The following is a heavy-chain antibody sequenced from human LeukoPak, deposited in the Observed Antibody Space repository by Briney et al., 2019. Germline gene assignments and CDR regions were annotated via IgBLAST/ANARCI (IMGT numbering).Heavy chain of an antibody. CDR3: ARAQIAVAGRGAFDI. V-gene: IGHV5-51*01. CDR1: GYSFTSYW. D-gene: IGHD6-19*01. CDR2: IYPGDSDT. Sequence: GESPKISCQGSGYSFTSYWIGWVRQMPGKGLEWMGIIYPGDSDTRYSPSFQGQVTISADKSISTAYLQWSSLKASDTAMYYCARAQIAVAGRGAFDIWGQGTMVTVSS. J-gene: IGHJ3*02.